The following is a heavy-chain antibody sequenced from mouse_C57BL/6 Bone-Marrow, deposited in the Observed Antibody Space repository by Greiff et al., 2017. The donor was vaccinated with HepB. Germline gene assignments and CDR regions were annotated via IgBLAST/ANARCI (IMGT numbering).Heavy chain of an antibody. J-gene: IGHJ4*01. CDR3: ARAGYYGSSSSYYAMDY. D-gene: IGHD1-1*01. Sequence: EVNVVESEGGLVQPGSSMKLSCTASGFTFSDYYMAWVRQVPEKGLEWVANINYDGSSTYYLDSLKSRFIISRDNAKNILYLQMSSLKSEDTATYYCARAGYYGSSSSYYAMDYWGQGTSVTVSS. CDR1: GFTFSDYY. CDR2: INYDGSST. V-gene: IGHV5-16*01.